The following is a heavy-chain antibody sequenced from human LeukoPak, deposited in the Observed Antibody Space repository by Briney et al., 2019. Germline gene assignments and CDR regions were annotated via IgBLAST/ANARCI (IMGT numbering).Heavy chain of an antibody. CDR3: ARHVGHYDGSGYYYDWYFDL. J-gene: IGHJ2*01. CDR2: IHDSGST. Sequence: TSEPLSLTCIDSGGYISSSFWSWIRQPPGKGLEWIGNIHDSGSTNFSPSLKSRVTISVDTSKNQCSLKLSSVTAADTAVYYCARHVGHYDGSGYYYDWYFDLWGRGTLVTVSS. D-gene: IGHD3-22*01. CDR1: GGYISSSF. V-gene: IGHV4-59*08.